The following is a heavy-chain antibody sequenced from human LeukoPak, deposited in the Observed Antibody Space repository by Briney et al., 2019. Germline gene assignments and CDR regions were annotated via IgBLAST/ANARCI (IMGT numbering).Heavy chain of an antibody. J-gene: IGHJ4*02. CDR1: GGSVSGFH. CDR2: INHSGST. CDR3: ARASSSGWYLGGPFDY. V-gene: IGHV4-34*01. D-gene: IGHD6-19*01. Sequence: SETLSLTCAVYGGSVSGFHWSWIRQPPGKGLEWIGEINHSGSTNYNPSLKSRVTISVDTSKNQFSLKLSSVTAADTAVYYCARASSSGWYLGGPFDYWGQGTLVTVSS.